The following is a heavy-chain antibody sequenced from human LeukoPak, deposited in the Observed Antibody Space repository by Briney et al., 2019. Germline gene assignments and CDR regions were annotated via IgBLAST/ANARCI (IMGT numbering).Heavy chain of an antibody. CDR3: ARGGGVAVADYFLDY. CDR1: GGSIRSYY. D-gene: IGHD6-19*01. V-gene: IGHV4-59*01. Sequence: SETLSLTCTVSGGSIRSYYWSWIRQPPGKGLEWIGYIYYSGSTNYNPSLKSRVTISVDTSKNQFSLKLSSVTAADTAVYYCARGGGVAVADYFLDYWGQGTLVTVSS. CDR2: IYYSGST. J-gene: IGHJ4*02.